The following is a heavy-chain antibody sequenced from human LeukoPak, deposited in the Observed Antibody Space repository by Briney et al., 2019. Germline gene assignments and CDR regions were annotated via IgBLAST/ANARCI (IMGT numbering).Heavy chain of an antibody. CDR2: IISSSGYI. D-gene: IGHD2-15*01. J-gene: IGHJ2*01. CDR1: GFTFSSDS. Sequence: PGGSLRLSCAASGFTFSSDSMHWARQAPGEGLEWVSSIISSSGYIYYADSVKGRFTISRDNAKNSLYLQMNSLRAEDTAVYYCAREVMIVAATTFWYFDLWGRGTLVTVSS. V-gene: IGHV3-21*01. CDR3: AREVMIVAATTFWYFDL.